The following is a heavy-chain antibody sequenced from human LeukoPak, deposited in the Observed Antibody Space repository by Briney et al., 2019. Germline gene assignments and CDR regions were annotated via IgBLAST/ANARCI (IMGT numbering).Heavy chain of an antibody. J-gene: IGHJ3*02. CDR2: ISGSGGGP. CDR1: GFTFSSYA. D-gene: IGHD1-26*01. CDR3: GKNRYSGSLSPFDI. V-gene: IGHV3-23*01. Sequence: GRSLRLSCAASGFTFSSYAMNWVRQAPGKGLEWVSTISGSGGGPYYADSVKGRFTISRDNSKNTLYLQMNSLRAEDTAVYYCGKNRYSGSLSPFDIWGQGTMVTVSS.